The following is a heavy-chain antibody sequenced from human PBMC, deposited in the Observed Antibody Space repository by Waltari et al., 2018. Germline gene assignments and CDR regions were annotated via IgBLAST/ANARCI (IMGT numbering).Heavy chain of an antibody. D-gene: IGHD5-12*01. CDR2: INPSGGST. CDR1: GGSFSGYY. J-gene: IGHJ5*02. Sequence: QVQLQQWGAGLLKPSETLSLTCAVYGGSFSGYYWSWIRQPPGKGLEWMGIINPSGGSTSYERKFQGRVTMTRDTSTSTVYMELSSLRSEDTAVYYCARAQYSGYDITLIPWGQGTLVTVSS. CDR3: ARAQYSGYDITLIP. V-gene: IGHV4-34*01.